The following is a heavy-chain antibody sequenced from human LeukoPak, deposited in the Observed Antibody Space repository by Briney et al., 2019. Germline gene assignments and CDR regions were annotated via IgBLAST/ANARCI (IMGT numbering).Heavy chain of an antibody. CDR3: AREGGTYYFDY. CDR2: IYYSGST. V-gene: IGHV4-59*12. CDR1: GGSINTYY. J-gene: IGHJ4*02. Sequence: MASETLSLTCTVSGGSINTYYWSWIRQPPGKGLEWIGYIYYSGSTNYNPSLKSRVTISVDTSKNQFSLKLSSVTAADTAVYYCAREGGTYYFDYWGQGTLVTVSS. D-gene: IGHD1-1*01.